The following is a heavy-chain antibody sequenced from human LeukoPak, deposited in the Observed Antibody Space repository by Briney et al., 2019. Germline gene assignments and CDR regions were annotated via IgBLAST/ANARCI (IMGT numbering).Heavy chain of an antibody. D-gene: IGHD3-22*01. CDR3: ARGSYYDSSGYYYGPDDY. CDR2: ISAYNGNT. Sequence: ASVKVSCKASGYTFTSYGISWVRQAPGQGLEWMGWISAYNGNTNYAQKLQGRVTMTTDTSTSTAYMELRSLRSDDTAVYYCARGSYYDSSGYYYGPDDYWGQGTLVTVSS. J-gene: IGHJ4*02. V-gene: IGHV1-18*01. CDR1: GYTFTSYG.